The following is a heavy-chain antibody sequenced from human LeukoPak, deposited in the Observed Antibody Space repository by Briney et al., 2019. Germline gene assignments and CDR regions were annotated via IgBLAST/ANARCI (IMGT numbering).Heavy chain of an antibody. J-gene: IGHJ4*02. CDR3: ARHDSSGYYRPLDY. CDR1: GYTFTAYY. V-gene: IGHV1-2*02. CDR2: INPKNGGT. D-gene: IGHD3-22*01. Sequence: ASVKVSCKASGYTFTAYYMHWVRQAPGQGLEWMGWINPKNGGTKYAQKFQGRVTMTTDTSISTAYMELSSLRSDDTAVYYCARHDSSGYYRPLDYWGQGTLVTVSS.